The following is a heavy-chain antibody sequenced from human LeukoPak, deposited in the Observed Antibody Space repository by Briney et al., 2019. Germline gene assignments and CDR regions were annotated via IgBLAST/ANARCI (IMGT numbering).Heavy chain of an antibody. CDR3: ARGDYYDSSGYYFVSMTDY. D-gene: IGHD3-22*01. V-gene: IGHV3-33*01. J-gene: IGHJ4*02. CDR2: IWYDGSNK. Sequence: GWSLRLSCAASGFTFSSYGMHWVRQAPGKGLEWVAVIWYDGSNKYYADSVKGRFTISRDNSKNTLYLQMNSLRAEDTAVYYCARGDYYDSSGYYFVSMTDYWGQGTLVTVSS. CDR1: GFTFSSYG.